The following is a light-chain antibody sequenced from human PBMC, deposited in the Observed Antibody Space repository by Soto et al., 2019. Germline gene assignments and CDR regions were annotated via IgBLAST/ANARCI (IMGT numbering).Light chain of an antibody. CDR1: SSDVGGHNY. CDR3: SSFSSDTTLFV. Sequence: QSALSQPASVSGSPGQSITISCAGTSSDVGGHNYVSWYQQHPGKAPKLLIYEVTNRPSGVSNRFSGSKSGNTASLTISGLQAEDEADYFCSSFSSDTTLFVFGGGTKLTVL. J-gene: IGLJ1*01. V-gene: IGLV2-14*01. CDR2: EVT.